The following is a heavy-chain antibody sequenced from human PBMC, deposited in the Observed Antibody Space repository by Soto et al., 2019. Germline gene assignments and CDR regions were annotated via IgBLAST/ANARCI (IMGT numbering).Heavy chain of an antibody. CDR2: ISHDGSDK. CDR3: ARDMVATIPGGFDY. J-gene: IGHJ4*02. Sequence: PGGSLRLSCAASGFPFGDFGMHWLRQAPGKGLEWVAVISHDGSDKFYADSVKARFTISRDNSKNTLYLQMNSLRAEDTAVYYCARDMVATIPGGFDYWGQGTLVTVSS. CDR1: GFPFGDFG. D-gene: IGHD5-12*01. V-gene: IGHV3-30*03.